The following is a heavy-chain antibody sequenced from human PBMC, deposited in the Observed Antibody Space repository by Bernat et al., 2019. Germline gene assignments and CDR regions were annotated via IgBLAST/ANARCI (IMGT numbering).Heavy chain of an antibody. CDR1: GFTLSSYW. CDR3: ARGVDGDYVFRWGVSPFDY. Sequence: EVQLVESGGGLVQPGGSLRLSCAASGFTLSSYWMHWVRQAPGKGLVWVSRINSDGSSTTYADSVKGRFTISRDNAKNTLYLQMNSLRAEDTAVYYCARGVDGDYVFRWGVSPFDYWGQGTLVTVSS. V-gene: IGHV3-74*01. D-gene: IGHD4-17*01. CDR2: INSDGSST. J-gene: IGHJ4*02.